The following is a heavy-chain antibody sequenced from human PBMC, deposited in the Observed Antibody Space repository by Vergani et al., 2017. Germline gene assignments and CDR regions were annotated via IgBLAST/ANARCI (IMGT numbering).Heavy chain of an antibody. Sequence: QVQLQESGPGLVKPSETLSLTCTVSGSSIISYYLSLIRPPPGKGLEWIGYIYYSGSTHYNPSLKSRVTISVDTSKNQFSLKLSSVTAADTAVYYFARSSGGYSYGPGGLDYWGQGTLVTVSS. J-gene: IGHJ4*02. CDR3: ARSSGGYSYGPGGLDY. CDR1: GSSIISYY. D-gene: IGHD5-18*01. CDR2: IYYSGST. V-gene: IGHV4-59*01.